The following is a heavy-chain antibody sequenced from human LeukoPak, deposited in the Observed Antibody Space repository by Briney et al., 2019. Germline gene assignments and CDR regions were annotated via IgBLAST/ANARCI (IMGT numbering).Heavy chain of an antibody. J-gene: IGHJ6*03. CDR3: ARVFDSGSQAYFYYMDV. V-gene: IGHV4-59*01. CDR2: IYSSGST. D-gene: IGHD3-10*01. Sequence: SETLSLTCNASGGSIRGYYWSWIRQPPGKGLEWIGYIYSSGSTNYNPSLKSRVTMSVDTSKNQFSLKVSSVTAADTAVYYCARVFDSGSQAYFYYMDVWGKGTTVTIFS. CDR1: GGSIRGYY.